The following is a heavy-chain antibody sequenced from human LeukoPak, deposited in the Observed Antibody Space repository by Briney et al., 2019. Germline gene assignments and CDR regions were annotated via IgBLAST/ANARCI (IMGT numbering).Heavy chain of an antibody. J-gene: IGHJ4*02. CDR3: AREDYGGNSFDY. V-gene: IGHV3-48*02. CDR2: ITSSSSTI. D-gene: IGHD4-23*01. Sequence: GWSLRLSCAASGFTFSSYNMNWVRQAAGKGLEWVSYITSSSSTIYYAESVKGRFTISRDNAKNSLYLQMNSLRDEDTAVYYCAREDYGGNSFDYWGQGTLVTVSS. CDR1: GFTFSSYN.